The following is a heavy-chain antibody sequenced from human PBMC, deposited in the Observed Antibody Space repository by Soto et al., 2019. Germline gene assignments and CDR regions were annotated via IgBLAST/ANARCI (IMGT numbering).Heavy chain of an antibody. CDR3: ARHSKYSSSSLYYFDY. V-gene: IGHV4-39*01. CDR1: GGSISSSSYY. Sequence: SETLSLTCTVSGGSISSSSYYWGWIRQPPGKGLEWIGSIYYSGSTYYNPSLKSRVTISVDTSKSQFSLKLSSVTAADTAVYYCARHSKYSSSSLYYFDYWGQGTLVTVSS. D-gene: IGHD6-6*01. J-gene: IGHJ4*02. CDR2: IYYSGST.